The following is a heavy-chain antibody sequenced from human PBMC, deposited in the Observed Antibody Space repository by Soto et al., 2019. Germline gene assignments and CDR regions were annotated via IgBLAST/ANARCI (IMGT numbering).Heavy chain of an antibody. CDR1: VFTFSSYE. V-gene: IGHV3-48*03. CDR2: ISSSGSTI. J-gene: IGHJ4*02. CDR3: ARDLYVYSSSSGNY. Sequence: SLRLSCSASVFTFSSYEMNWVRQAPGKGLEWVSYISSSGSTIYYADSVKGRFTISRDNAKNSLYLQMNSLRAEDTAVYYCARDLYVYSSSSGNYWGQGTLVTVS. D-gene: IGHD6-6*01.